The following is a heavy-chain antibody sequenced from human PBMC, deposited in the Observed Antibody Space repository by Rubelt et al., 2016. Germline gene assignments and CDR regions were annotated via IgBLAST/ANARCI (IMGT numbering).Heavy chain of an antibody. J-gene: IGHJ4*02. CDR1: GGSVSSGSYY. CDR2: IYYSGST. CDR3: ARHDGDCSGGSCYLDY. D-gene: IGHD2-15*01. V-gene: IGHV4-61*01. Sequence: QVQLQESGPGLVKPSETLSLTCTVSGGSVSSGSYYWSWIRQPPGKGLEWIGYIYYSGSTNYNPSLRIRVTISVDTSKNQFSLKLSSVTAADTAVYYCARHDGDCSGGSCYLDYWGQGTLVTVSS.